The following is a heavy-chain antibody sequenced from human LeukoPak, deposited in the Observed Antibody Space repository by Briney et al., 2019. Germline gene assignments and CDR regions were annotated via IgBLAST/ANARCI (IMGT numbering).Heavy chain of an antibody. Sequence: ASVKVSCKASGYTFTSYYIHWVRQAPGQGLEWMGIINPSGGSTGYAQKFQGRVTMTRDTSTSTVYMELSSLRSEDTAVYYCARPTLVQYGGFDYWGQGTLVTVSS. CDR3: ARPTLVQYGGFDY. D-gene: IGHD4-23*01. V-gene: IGHV1-46*01. J-gene: IGHJ4*02. CDR2: INPSGGST. CDR1: GYTFTSYY.